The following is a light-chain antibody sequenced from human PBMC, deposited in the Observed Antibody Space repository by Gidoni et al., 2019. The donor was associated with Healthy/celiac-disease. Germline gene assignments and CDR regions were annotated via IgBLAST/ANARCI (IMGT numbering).Light chain of an antibody. CDR3: MQGTHWLTWT. Sequence: DVVMTKSPLSLPVTLGQPASISCRSSQSLVYSDGNTYLNWFQQRPGQSPRRLIYKVSNRDSGVPDRFSGSGSGTDFTLKISRVEAEDVGVYYCMQGTHWLTWTFGQGTKVEIK. V-gene: IGKV2-30*01. CDR1: QSLVYSDGNTY. CDR2: KVS. J-gene: IGKJ1*01.